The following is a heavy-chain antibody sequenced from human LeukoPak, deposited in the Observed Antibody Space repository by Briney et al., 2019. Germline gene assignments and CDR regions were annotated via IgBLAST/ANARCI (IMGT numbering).Heavy chain of an antibody. J-gene: IGHJ6*02. V-gene: IGHV4-30-2*01. CDR2: IYHSGST. CDR3: ARAPGLYYYYGMDV. CDR1: GGSISSGCYS. Sequence: PSETLSLTCAVSGGSISSGCYSWSWIRQPPGKGLEWIGYIYHSGSTYYNPSLKSRVTISVDRSKNQFSLKLSSVTAADTAVYYCARAPGLYYYYGMDVWGQGTTVTVSS.